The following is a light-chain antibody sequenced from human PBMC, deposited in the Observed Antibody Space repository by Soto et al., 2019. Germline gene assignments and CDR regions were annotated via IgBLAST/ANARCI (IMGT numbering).Light chain of an antibody. CDR3: CSFEGSYTSYV. CDR1: TXDVGSFNY. J-gene: IGLJ1*01. Sequence: QSALAQPRSVSGSPGQSVTISCTGTTXDVGSFNYVSWYQHHPGKAPKLIIYDVSKRPSGVPDRFSGSKSRSAASLTISGLQAEDEADYYCCSFEGSYTSYVFGTGTNVT. CDR2: DVS. V-gene: IGLV2-11*01.